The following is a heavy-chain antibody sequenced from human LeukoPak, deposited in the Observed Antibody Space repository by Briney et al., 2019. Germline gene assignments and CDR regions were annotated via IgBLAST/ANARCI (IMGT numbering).Heavy chain of an antibody. D-gene: IGHD3-9*01. J-gene: IGHJ5*02. CDR2: ISSSGSTI. CDR3: ARYGTPYYDILTGENWFDP. V-gene: IGHV3-11*01. CDR1: GFTFRDYY. Sequence: PGGSLRLSCAASGFTFRDYYMSWIRQAPGKGLEWVSYISSSGSTIYYADSVKGRFTISRDNAKNSLYLQMNSRRAEDTAVYYCARYGTPYYDILTGENWFDPWGQGTLVTVSS.